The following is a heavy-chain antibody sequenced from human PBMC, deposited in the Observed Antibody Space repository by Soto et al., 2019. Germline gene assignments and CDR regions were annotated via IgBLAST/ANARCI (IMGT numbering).Heavy chain of an antibody. CDR3: AKDLGYCSGGSCYSSPLDV. D-gene: IGHD2-15*01. J-gene: IGHJ6*02. CDR2: ISYDGSNK. CDR1: GFTFSSYG. Sequence: GGSLRLSCAASGFTFSSYGIHWVRQAPGKGLEWVAVISYDGSNKYYAESVKGRFTISRDNSKNTLYLQMNSLRAEDTAVYYCAKDLGYCSGGSCYSSPLDVWGQGTTVTVSS. V-gene: IGHV3-30*18.